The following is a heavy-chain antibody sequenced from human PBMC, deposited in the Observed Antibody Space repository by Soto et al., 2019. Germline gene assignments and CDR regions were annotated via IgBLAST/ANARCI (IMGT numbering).Heavy chain of an antibody. CDR3: AKGTAPYYYDSSGYYEAFDI. Sequence: GGSLRLSCAASGFTFSSYAMSWVRQAPGKGLEWVSAISGGGGSTYYADSVKGRFTISRDNSKNTLYLQMNSLRAEDTAVYYCAKGTAPYYYDSSGYYEAFDIWGQGTMVTVSS. J-gene: IGHJ3*02. CDR2: ISGGGGST. CDR1: GFTFSSYA. D-gene: IGHD3-22*01. V-gene: IGHV3-23*01.